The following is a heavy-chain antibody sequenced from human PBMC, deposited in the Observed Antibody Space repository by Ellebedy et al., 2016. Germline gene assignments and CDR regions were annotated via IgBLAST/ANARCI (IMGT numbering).Heavy chain of an antibody. Sequence: GGSLRLSXGASGFPFRDFFMSWVRQAPGEGLEWVSTISGGGDATFSADSVKGRFTISRDSSKNSVYLRMNNLRVEDTAVYYCRQGHYADLWGQGTLVTVSS. CDR1: GFPFRDFF. J-gene: IGHJ4*02. CDR3: RQGHYADL. V-gene: IGHV3-23*01. D-gene: IGHD3-16*01. CDR2: ISGGGDAT.